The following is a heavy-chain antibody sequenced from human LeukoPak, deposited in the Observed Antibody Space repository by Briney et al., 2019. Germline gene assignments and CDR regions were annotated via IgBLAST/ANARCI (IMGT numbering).Heavy chain of an antibody. V-gene: IGHV4-34*01. D-gene: IGHD6-6*01. CDR3: ARGLPEYSSSSGFYFDY. CDR2: INHSGST. Sequence: SETLSLTCAVYGGSFSGYYWSWIRQPPGKGLEWIGEINHSGSTNYNPSLKSRVTISVDTSKNQFSLKLSSVTAADTAVYYCARGLPEYSSSSGFYFDYWGQGTLVTASS. J-gene: IGHJ4*02. CDR1: GGSFSGYY.